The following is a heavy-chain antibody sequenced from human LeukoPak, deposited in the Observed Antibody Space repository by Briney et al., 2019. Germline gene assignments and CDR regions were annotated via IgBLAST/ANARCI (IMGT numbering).Heavy chain of an antibody. CDR2: IGGTGSGT. Sequence: PGASLRLSCAASGFTFSNYGMSWVRQAPGKGLEWVSGIGGTGSGTYYADSVKGRFTISRDNSKNTLYLQMNSLTAEDTALYYCAKDTRIAVSDTSMGYFDSWGQGTLVTVSS. CDR3: AKDTRIAVSDTSMGYFDS. J-gene: IGHJ4*02. V-gene: IGHV3-23*01. D-gene: IGHD6-19*01. CDR1: GFTFSNYG.